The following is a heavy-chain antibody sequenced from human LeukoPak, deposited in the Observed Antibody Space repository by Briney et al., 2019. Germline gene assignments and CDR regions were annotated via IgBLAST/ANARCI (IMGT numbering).Heavy chain of an antibody. CDR1: GFTVSSNY. CDR3: AKDHVRYSYGLDY. CDR2: ISGSGGST. D-gene: IGHD5-18*01. Sequence: GGSLRLSCAASGFTVSSNYMSWVRQAPGKGLEWVSAISGSGGSTYYADSVKGRFTISRDNSKNTLYLQMNSLRAEDTAVYYCAKDHVRYSYGLDYWGQGTLVTVSS. V-gene: IGHV3-23*01. J-gene: IGHJ4*02.